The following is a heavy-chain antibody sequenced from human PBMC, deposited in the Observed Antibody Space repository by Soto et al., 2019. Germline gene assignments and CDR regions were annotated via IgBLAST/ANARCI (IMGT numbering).Heavy chain of an antibody. V-gene: IGHV1-69*06. CDR2: TNGNLGTG. Sequence: QVQLVQSGAEVKRPGSSVKVYCEASGGTFSSYPISWVRQAPGQGLEWMGGTNGNLGTGNYAQKFRGRLTITTDISTTTVYMELSSLTSEDTAVYYCARRDSHGYFRYFDNWGQGTLVTVSS. D-gene: IGHD4-17*01. J-gene: IGHJ4*02. CDR3: ARRDSHGYFRYFDN. CDR1: GGTFSSYP.